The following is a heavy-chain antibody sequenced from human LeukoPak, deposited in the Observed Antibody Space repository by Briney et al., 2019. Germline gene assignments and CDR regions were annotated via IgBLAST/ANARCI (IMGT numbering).Heavy chain of an antibody. CDR1: GGSISSSSYY. V-gene: IGHV4-39*06. Sequence: SETLSLTCTVSGGSISSSSYYWGWIRQPPGKGLEWCGSIYYSGSTYCNPSLKSRVTISVDTSKNQFALKLSSVTAADTAVYYCAREGCSGGSCQSMDYRGQGTLVTVSS. D-gene: IGHD2-15*01. CDR3: AREGCSGGSCQSMDY. CDR2: IYYSGST. J-gene: IGHJ4*02.